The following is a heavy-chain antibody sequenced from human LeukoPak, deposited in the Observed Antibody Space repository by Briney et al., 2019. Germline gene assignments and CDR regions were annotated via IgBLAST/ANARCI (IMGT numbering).Heavy chain of an antibody. Sequence: GGSLRLSCAASGFTFSSYAMSWVRQAPGKGLEWVSAISGSGGSTYYADSVKGRFTISRDNSKNTLYLQMNSLRAEDTAVYYCARRVISEFSIDKGNWLDPWGQGTLVTVSS. D-gene: IGHD3-3*02. V-gene: IGHV3-23*01. CDR2: ISGSGGST. CDR3: ARRVISEFSIDKGNWLDP. J-gene: IGHJ5*02. CDR1: GFTFSSYA.